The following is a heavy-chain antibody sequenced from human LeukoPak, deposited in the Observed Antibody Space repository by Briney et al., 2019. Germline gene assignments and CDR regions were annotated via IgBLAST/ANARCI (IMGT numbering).Heavy chain of an antibody. Sequence: ASVKVSCKASGGTFSSYAISWVRQAPGQGLEWMGGIIPIFGIANYAQKFQGRVTITADESTSTAYMELSSLRSEDTAVYYCARKVLRGNWFDPWGQGTLVTVSS. J-gene: IGHJ5*02. CDR3: ARKVLRGNWFDP. CDR2: IIPIFGIA. D-gene: IGHD3-10*01. CDR1: GGTFSSYA. V-gene: IGHV1-69*13.